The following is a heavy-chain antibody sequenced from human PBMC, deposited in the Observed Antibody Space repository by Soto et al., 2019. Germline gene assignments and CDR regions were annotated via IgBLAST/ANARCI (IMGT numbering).Heavy chain of an antibody. CDR2: INAGNGNT. CDR1: GYTFTSYA. Sequence: QVQLVQSGAEVKKPGASVKVSCKASGYTFTSYAMHWVRQAPGQRLEWMGWINAGNGNTKYSQKFQGRVTITRDTSPSTAYTELSSLRPEDTAVYYCAREGIQEVIDYWGQGTLVTVST. D-gene: IGHD5-18*01. V-gene: IGHV1-3*01. J-gene: IGHJ4*02. CDR3: AREGIQEVIDY.